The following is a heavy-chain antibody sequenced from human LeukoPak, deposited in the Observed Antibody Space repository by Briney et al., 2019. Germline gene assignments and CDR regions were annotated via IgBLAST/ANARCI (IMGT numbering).Heavy chain of an antibody. J-gene: IGHJ2*01. CDR3: ATGGGDWYSDF. V-gene: IGHV1-18*01. CDR2: ISPYNGNT. CDR1: GYTFTNYD. Sequence: ASVKVSCKASGYTFTNYDISWVRQAPGKGLEWMGWISPYNGNTDSAQEFQGRITLTTDTSTSTAYMELRSLTSDDSAVYYCATGGGDWYSDFWGRGTLVTVSS. D-gene: IGHD3-10*01.